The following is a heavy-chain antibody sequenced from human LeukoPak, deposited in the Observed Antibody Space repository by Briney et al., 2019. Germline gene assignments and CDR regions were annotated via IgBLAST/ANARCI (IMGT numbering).Heavy chain of an antibody. J-gene: IGHJ4*02. V-gene: IGHV3-7*01. CDR3: VKQAGVY. CDR2: IKGDGSEK. D-gene: IGHD6-19*01. CDR1: GFTISNLW. Sequence: GGSQRLSCAASGFTISNLWMTWVRQAPGKGLECVANIKGDGSEKNYVDSVKGRFTISRDDAKNSLYLQMNSLRAEDTAVYYCVKQAGVYWGQGTLVTVSS.